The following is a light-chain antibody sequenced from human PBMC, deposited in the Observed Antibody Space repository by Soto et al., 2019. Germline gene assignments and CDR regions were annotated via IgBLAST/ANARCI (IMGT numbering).Light chain of an antibody. V-gene: IGLV2-14*01. CDR2: EVS. CDR1: SSDIGAYNY. Sequence: QSVVTQPASVSGSPGQSITISCTGSSSDIGAYNYVSWFQQYPGKTPKLIISEVSNRPSGVSNRFSGSKSGTAASLTISGLQTEDEADYFRSSFTTDCTHVFGNGP. J-gene: IGLJ1*01. CDR3: SSFTTDCTHV.